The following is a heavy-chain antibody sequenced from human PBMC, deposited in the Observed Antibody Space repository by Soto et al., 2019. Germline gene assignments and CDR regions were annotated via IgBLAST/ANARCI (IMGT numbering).Heavy chain of an antibody. V-gene: IGHV5-51*03. CDR2: IYPGDSNT. J-gene: IGHJ3*02. CDR1: GYNFPTYW. CDR3: ARRDYYSDAGHYCAFDI. Sequence: EVQLVQSGAEVGKPGESLKISCKGSGYNFPTYWIGWVRQMPGKGLEWMGMIYPGDSNTIYSPSLQGQVTISADKSTRTAFLQWSSVTASDTAIYYCARRDYYSDAGHYCAFDIWGQGTMFAVSS. D-gene: IGHD3-22*01.